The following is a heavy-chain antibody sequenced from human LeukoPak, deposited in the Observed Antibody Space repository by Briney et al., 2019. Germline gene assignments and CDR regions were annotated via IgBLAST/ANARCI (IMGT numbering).Heavy chain of an antibody. V-gene: IGHV3-30*02. Sequence: GGSLRLSCATSGFTFSSYGMHWVRQAPGKGLEWAAFIRFDGTNKYYADSVKGRFSISRDNSKNTLYLQMSSLRPEDTAVYYCAKSGGYFFDYWGQGTLVTVSS. CDR1: GFTFSSYG. D-gene: IGHD3-10*01. CDR3: AKSGGYFFDY. CDR2: IRFDGTNK. J-gene: IGHJ4*02.